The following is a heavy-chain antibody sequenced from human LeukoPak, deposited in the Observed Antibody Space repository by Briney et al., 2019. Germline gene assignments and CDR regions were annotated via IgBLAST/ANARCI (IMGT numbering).Heavy chain of an antibody. CDR3: AKAADYYDSSGYYPSGTIFDY. Sequence: GGSLRLSCAASGFTFGSYAMSWVRQAPGKGLEWVSAISGSGGSTYYADSVKGRFTISRDNSKNTLYLQMNSLRAEDTAVYYCAKAADYYDSSGYYPSGTIFDYWGQGTLVTVSS. CDR1: GFTFGSYA. V-gene: IGHV3-23*01. D-gene: IGHD3-22*01. CDR2: ISGSGGST. J-gene: IGHJ4*02.